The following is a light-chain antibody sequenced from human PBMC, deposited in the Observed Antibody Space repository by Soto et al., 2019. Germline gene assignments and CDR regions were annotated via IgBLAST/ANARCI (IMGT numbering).Light chain of an antibody. J-gene: IGLJ1*01. CDR2: EVS. CDR1: SRDVGGYAY. Sequence: QSALTQPASVSGSPGQTITISCTGTSRDVGGYAYVSWYQLHPGKAPKLRVFEVSNRPSGVSYRFSGSKSGNTASLTISGLQAEDEADYFCSSYSISTAYLFGTGTKVTVL. V-gene: IGLV2-14*01. CDR3: SSYSISTAYL.